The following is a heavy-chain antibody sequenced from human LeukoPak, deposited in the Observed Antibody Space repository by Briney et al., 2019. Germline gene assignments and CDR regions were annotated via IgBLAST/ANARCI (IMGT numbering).Heavy chain of an antibody. Sequence: SVKVSCKASGGTFSSYAISWVRQAPGQGLEGMGGIIPIFGTANYAQKFQGRVTITADESTSTAYMELGSLRSEDTAVYYCARDGYSGSYEDWFDPWGQGTLVTVSS. V-gene: IGHV1-69*13. CDR3: ARDGYSGSYEDWFDP. CDR2: IIPIFGTA. D-gene: IGHD1-26*01. J-gene: IGHJ5*02. CDR1: GGTFSSYA.